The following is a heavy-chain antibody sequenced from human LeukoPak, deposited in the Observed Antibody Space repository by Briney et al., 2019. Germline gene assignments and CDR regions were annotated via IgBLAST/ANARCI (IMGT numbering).Heavy chain of an antibody. CDR2: IYYSGSI. Sequence: KPSETLSLTCTVSGGSISSYYWSWIRQPPGTGLEWIWYIYYSGSIHYNPSRTSRVTISVDTTKHQFSLKLSSVTAADTAVYYCARGDGYQLLPGAYYYYMDVWGKGTTVTVYS. D-gene: IGHD2-2*01. CDR3: ARGDGYQLLPGAYYYYMDV. J-gene: IGHJ6*03. V-gene: IGHV4-59*01. CDR1: GGSISSYY.